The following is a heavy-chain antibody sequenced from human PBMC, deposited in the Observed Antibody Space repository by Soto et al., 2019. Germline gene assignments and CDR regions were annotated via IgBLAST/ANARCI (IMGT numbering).Heavy chain of an antibody. D-gene: IGHD3-22*01. Sequence: SETLSLTCTVSGGSISSSSYYWGWIRQPPGKGLEWIGSIYYSGSTYYNPSLNSRVTISVDTSKNQFSLKLSSVTAADTAVYYCARDYYDSSGYYTLWGQGTLVTVSS. V-gene: IGHV4-39*01. CDR3: ARDYYDSSGYYTL. J-gene: IGHJ4*02. CDR2: IYYSGST. CDR1: GGSISSSSYY.